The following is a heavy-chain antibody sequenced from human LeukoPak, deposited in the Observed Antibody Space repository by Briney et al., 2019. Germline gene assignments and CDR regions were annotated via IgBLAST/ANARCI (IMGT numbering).Heavy chain of an antibody. CDR1: GGSFNGYS. CDR3: AKTGTAILTYDY. J-gene: IGHJ4*02. CDR2: IIHTGST. Sequence: PSETLSLTCAVYGGSFNGYSWSWIRQTPGRGLEWIGEIIHTGSTKYNPSLSSEVTISVDTSKNQFSLRVNYVTAADTAVYYCAKTGTAILTYDYWGQGTLVTVSS. V-gene: IGHV4-34*12. D-gene: IGHD5-18*01.